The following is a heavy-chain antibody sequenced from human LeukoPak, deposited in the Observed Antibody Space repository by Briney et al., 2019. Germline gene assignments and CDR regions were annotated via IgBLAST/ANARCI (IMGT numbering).Heavy chain of an antibody. CDR1: GFTFSSYA. CDR2: ISYDGSNK. V-gene: IGHV3-30-3*01. D-gene: IGHD2-15*01. Sequence: PGGSLRLSCAASGFTFSSYAMSWVRQAPGKGLEWVAVISYDGSNKYYADSVKGRFTISRDNSKNTLYLQMNSLRAEDTAVYYCARVWDNCSGGSCYDGGVLYYYYGMDVWGQGTTVTVSS. J-gene: IGHJ6*02. CDR3: ARVWDNCSGGSCYDGGVLYYYYGMDV.